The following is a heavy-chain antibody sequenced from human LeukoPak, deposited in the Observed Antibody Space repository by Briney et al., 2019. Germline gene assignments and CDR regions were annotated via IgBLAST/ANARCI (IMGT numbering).Heavy chain of an antibody. CDR3: ARAHSSGWLVDY. J-gene: IGHJ4*02. CDR2: IYDSGST. V-gene: IGHV4-39*07. CDR1: GGSIRSSYYY. Sequence: PSETLSLTCTVSGGSIRSSYYYWGWIRQPPGKGLEWIGSIYDSGSTYYNPSLKSRVTISVDTSKNQFSLKLSSVTAADTAVYYCARAHSSGWLVDYWGQGTLVTVSS. D-gene: IGHD6-19*01.